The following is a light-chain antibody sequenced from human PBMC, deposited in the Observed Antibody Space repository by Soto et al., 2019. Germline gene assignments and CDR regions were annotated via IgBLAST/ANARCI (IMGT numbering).Light chain of an antibody. V-gene: IGKV1-12*01. CDR2: ATS. J-gene: IGKJ3*01. CDR3: QQTHSFPLT. CDR1: QGVSSW. Sequence: DIQMTQSPSSVSASVGDRVTITCRASQGVSSWLAWYQQKPGKAPNLLIYATSNLQSGVPSRVSGSGSGTDFTLTNSSLHAEVFATYYCQQTHSFPLTFGPGTTVGIK.